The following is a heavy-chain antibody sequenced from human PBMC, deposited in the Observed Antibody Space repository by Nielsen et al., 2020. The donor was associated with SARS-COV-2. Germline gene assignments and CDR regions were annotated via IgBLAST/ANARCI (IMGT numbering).Heavy chain of an antibody. CDR2: ISISSSSF. CDR1: GFTFSSYS. Sequence: GGSLRLSCAASGFTFSSYSMNWVRQAPGKGLEWVSSISISSSSFYYTDSVRGRFTISRDNAKSSLYLQLTSLRAEDTAVYYCARAYHNYYYRMAVWGQGTLVTFSS. J-gene: IGHJ6*02. D-gene: IGHD1-14*01. CDR3: ARAYHNYYYRMAV. V-gene: IGHV3-21*01.